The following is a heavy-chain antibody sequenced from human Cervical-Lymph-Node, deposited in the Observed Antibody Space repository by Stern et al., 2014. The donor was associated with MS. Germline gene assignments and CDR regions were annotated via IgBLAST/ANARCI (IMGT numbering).Heavy chain of an antibody. Sequence: VQLVESGAEVKKPGSSVKVSCKASGGTLNNYVVSWVRQAPGQGLEWIGKIIPFLGIANYAHKFQGRVTLTAAATTSYMEVSSLRSDDTAVYYCARSPDLYDSSGYYFDWGQGTLVTVSS. D-gene: IGHD3-22*01. V-gene: IGHV1-69*09. J-gene: IGHJ4*02. CDR2: IIPFLGIA. CDR1: GGTLNNYV. CDR3: ARSPDLYDSSGYYFD.